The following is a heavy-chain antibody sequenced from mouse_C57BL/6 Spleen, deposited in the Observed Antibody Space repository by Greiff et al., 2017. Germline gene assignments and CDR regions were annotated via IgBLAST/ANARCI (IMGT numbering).Heavy chain of an antibody. Sequence: QVQLQQPGAELVKPGASVKMSCKASGYTFTSYWITWVKQRPGQGLEWIGDIYPGSGRTNYNEKFKSKATLTVDTSSSTAYMQLSSLTSKYSAVYYCASGFTTVVDAMDYWGQGTSVTVSS. CDR2: IYPGSGRT. D-gene: IGHD1-1*01. CDR3: ASGFTTVVDAMDY. CDR1: GYTFTSYW. J-gene: IGHJ4*01. V-gene: IGHV1-55*01.